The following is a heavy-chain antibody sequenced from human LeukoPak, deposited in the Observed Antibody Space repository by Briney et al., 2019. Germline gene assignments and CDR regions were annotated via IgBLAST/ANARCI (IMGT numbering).Heavy chain of an antibody. CDR1: GFTFSSYS. Sequence: GSLRLSCAASGFTFSSYSMDWVRQAPGKGLEWVSSISSSSSYIYYADSVKGRFTISRDNAKNSLYLQMNSLRAEDTAVYYCARAWELAFDIWGQGTMVTVSS. CDR3: ARAWELAFDI. D-gene: IGHD1-26*01. CDR2: ISSSSSYI. V-gene: IGHV3-21*01. J-gene: IGHJ3*02.